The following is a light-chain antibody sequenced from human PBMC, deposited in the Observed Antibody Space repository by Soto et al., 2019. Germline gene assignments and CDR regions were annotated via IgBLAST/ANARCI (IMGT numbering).Light chain of an antibody. J-gene: IGLJ1*01. V-gene: IGLV1-44*01. CDR2: TDH. Sequence: QSVVTHPPSTSGPPRQRVTMSCSGCYSNIGSNTVHWYQQLPGTAPKLLIFTDHERPSGVPDRFSGSRSGTSASLAIRGLRSEDEADYYCSTWDDSLNGYVFGSGTKVTVL. CDR1: YSNIGSNT. CDR3: STWDDSLNGYV.